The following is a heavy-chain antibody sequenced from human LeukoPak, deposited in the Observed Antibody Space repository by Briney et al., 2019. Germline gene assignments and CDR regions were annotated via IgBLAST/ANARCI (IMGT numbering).Heavy chain of an antibody. CDR3: AKDLYCSSNSCYLFDY. CDR2: ISGSGVST. J-gene: IGHJ4*02. V-gene: IGHV3-23*01. CDR1: GFTFSSYA. Sequence: GASLILSCAASGFTFSSYAMSWVRQAPGKGLEWVLAISGSGVSTYYADSVKGRFTISRDYSKNSLYLQMDSLRAEDTAVYYCAKDLYCSSNSCYLFDYWGQGTLVTVSS. D-gene: IGHD2-2*01.